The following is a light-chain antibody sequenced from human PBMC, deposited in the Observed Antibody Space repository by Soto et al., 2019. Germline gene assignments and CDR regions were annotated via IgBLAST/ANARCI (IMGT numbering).Light chain of an antibody. J-gene: IGKJ1*01. CDR1: QSISSY. CDR3: QQSYSTPPT. Sequence: DIQMTQSPSSLSASVGDRVTITCRASQSISSYLNWYQQKPGKAPKLLIYAASSLQSGVPSRFSGSGSGTDFTLTISSLQPEDFAPYYCQQSYSTPPTFGQGTKGEIK. CDR2: AAS. V-gene: IGKV1-39*01.